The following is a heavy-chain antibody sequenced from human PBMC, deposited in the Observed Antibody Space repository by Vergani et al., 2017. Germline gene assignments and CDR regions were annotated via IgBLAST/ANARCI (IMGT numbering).Heavy chain of an antibody. D-gene: IGHD3-10*01. V-gene: IGHV4-59*01. J-gene: IGHJ4*02. Sequence: QVQLQESGPGLVKPSETLSLTCTVPGGSLSSYYWSWIRQPPGKGREWIGYIYYSGSTNYNPSLKSRVTISVDTSKNQFSLKLSSVTAADTAVYYCARDAYGSGHLDYWGQGTLVTVSA. CDR3: ARDAYGSGHLDY. CDR2: IYYSGST. CDR1: GGSLSSYY.